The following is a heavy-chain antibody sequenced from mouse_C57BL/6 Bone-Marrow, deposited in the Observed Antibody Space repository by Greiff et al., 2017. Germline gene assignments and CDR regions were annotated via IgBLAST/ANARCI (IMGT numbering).Heavy chain of an antibody. D-gene: IGHD1-1*01. CDR1: GYAFSSYW. Sequence: VKLVESGAELVKPGASVKISCKASGYAFSSYWMNWVKQRPGKGLEWIGQIYPGDGDTNYNGKFKGKATLTADKSSSTAYMQLSSLTSEDSAVYFCAREGIITTVVAPDYWGQGTTLTVSS. CDR3: AREGIITTVVAPDY. J-gene: IGHJ2*01. CDR2: IYPGDGDT. V-gene: IGHV1-80*01.